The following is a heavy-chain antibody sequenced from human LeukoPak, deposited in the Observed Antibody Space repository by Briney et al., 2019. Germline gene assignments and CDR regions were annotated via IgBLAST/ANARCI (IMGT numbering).Heavy chain of an antibody. V-gene: IGHV3-23*01. CDR3: AKRGTTMEKEGFDY. CDR1: GFSFSSYA. Sequence: PGGSLRLSCAASGFSFSSYAMSWVRQAPGKGLEWVSAIGGSGGSTYYADSVKGRFTISRDNSRNTLYLQMNSLRAADTAVYDCAKRGTTMEKEGFDYWGQGTLVTVSS. D-gene: IGHD5-18*01. CDR2: IGGSGGST. J-gene: IGHJ4*02.